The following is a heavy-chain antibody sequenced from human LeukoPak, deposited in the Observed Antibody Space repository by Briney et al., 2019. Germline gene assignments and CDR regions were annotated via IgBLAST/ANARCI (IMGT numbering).Heavy chain of an antibody. V-gene: IGHV4-4*02. CDR1: GGSISSSNW. Sequence: SETLSLTCAVSGGSISSSNWWSWVRQPPGKGLEWIGEIYHSGSTNYNPSLKSRVTISVDTSKNQFSLKLSSVTAADTAVYYCASRNFGVVTDWGQGTLVTASS. J-gene: IGHJ4*02. D-gene: IGHD3-3*01. CDR3: ASRNFGVVTD. CDR2: IYHSGST.